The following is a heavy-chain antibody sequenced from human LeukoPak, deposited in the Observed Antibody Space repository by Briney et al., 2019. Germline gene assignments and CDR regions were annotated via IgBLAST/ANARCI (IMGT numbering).Heavy chain of an antibody. D-gene: IGHD5-18*01. CDR1: GFTFSGSA. V-gene: IGHV3-73*01. Sequence: PGGSLRLSCAASGFTFSGSAMHWVRHASGKGLEWVGRIRSKANSYATAYAASVKGRFTISRDDSKNTAYLQMNSLKTEDTAVYYCTRRDTAMVNFDYWGQGTLVTVSS. CDR2: IRSKANSYAT. CDR3: TRRDTAMVNFDY. J-gene: IGHJ4*02.